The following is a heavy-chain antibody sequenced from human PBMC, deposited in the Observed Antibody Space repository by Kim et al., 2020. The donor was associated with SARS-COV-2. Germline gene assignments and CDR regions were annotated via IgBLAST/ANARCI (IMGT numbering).Heavy chain of an antibody. CDR1: GFNFRAYY. Sequence: GGSLRLSCRASGFNFRAYYMTGIRQAPGKGLEWLSFISDSAYTIYYADSVKGRFTISRDNAQNSLYLHMNSLRAEDTAIYYCARGRVESATDFDSWGQGTLVTVSS. J-gene: IGHJ4*02. CDR3: ARGRVESATDFDS. D-gene: IGHD2-15*01. V-gene: IGHV3-11*01. CDR2: ISDSAYTI.